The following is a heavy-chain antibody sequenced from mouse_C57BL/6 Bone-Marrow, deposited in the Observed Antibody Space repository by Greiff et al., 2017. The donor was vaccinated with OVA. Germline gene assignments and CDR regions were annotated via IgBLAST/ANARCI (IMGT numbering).Heavy chain of an antibody. J-gene: IGHJ3*01. CDR3: ARGGKILRPFAY. CDR1: GYTFTSYW. V-gene: IGHV1-69*01. D-gene: IGHD1-2*01. CDR2: IDPSDSYT. Sequence: QVQLQQPGAELVMPGASVKLSCKASGYTFTSYWMHWVKQRPGQGLEWIGEIDPSDSYTNYNQKFKGKSTLTVEKSSSTAYMQLSSLTSEDSAVYYCARGGKILRPFAYWGQGTLVTVSA.